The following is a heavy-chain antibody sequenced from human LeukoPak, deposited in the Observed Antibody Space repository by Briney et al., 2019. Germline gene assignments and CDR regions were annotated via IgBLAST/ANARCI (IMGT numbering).Heavy chain of an antibody. CDR1: GFTFSSHA. CDR3: ARDWERDIVLMVYANHIGY. Sequence: PGGSLRLSCAASGFTFSSHAMNWVRQAPGKGLEWVSAISGSGGSTYYADSVTGRFTISRDNSKNTLYLQMNSLRAEDTAVYYCARDWERDIVLMVYANHIGYWGQGTLVTVSS. V-gene: IGHV3-23*01. D-gene: IGHD2-8*01. CDR2: ISGSGGST. J-gene: IGHJ4*02.